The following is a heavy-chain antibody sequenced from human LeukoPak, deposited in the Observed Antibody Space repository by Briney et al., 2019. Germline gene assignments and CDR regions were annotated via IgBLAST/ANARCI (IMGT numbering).Heavy chain of an antibody. J-gene: IGHJ4*02. CDR2: INPNTGGT. CDR3: ARGGHGHTQNDY. Sequence: ASVKVSCKASGYTFIGYYIHWMRQAPGQGLEWMGWINPNTGGTNYAQNFQGRVTMTRDTSITTSYMELSSLLSDDTALYYCARGGHGHTQNDYWGQGTLVTVSS. D-gene: IGHD5-24*01. V-gene: IGHV1-2*02. CDR1: GYTFIGYY.